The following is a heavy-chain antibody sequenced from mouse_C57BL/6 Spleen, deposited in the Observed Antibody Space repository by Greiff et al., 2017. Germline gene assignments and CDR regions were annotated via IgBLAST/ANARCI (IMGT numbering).Heavy chain of an antibody. D-gene: IGHD1-1*01. CDR3: ARDTGSKGY. CDR1: GFNIKNNY. V-gene: IGHV14-3*01. Sequence: EVQLQQSVAELVRPGASVKLSCTASGFNIKNNYMHWVKQRPEQGLEWIGRIDPANGNTKYAPKFQGKATITADTSSNTAYLQLSSLTSEDTAIYYCARDTGSKGYWGQGTTLTVSS. J-gene: IGHJ2*01. CDR2: IDPANGNT.